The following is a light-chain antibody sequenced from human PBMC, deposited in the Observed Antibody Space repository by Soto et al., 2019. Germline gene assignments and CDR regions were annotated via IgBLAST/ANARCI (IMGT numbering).Light chain of an antibody. J-gene: IGLJ3*02. V-gene: IGLV1-51*01. CDR1: GSNIGNNF. CDR2: DTN. CDR3: AAWDDSLNGPV. Sequence: QSVLTQPPSVSAAPGQKVTISCSGSGSNIGNNFVSWYRQFPGTAPKLLIYDTNRRPSGIPDRFSGSKSGTSASLAISGLQSEDEADYYCAAWDDSLNGPVFGGGTKLTVL.